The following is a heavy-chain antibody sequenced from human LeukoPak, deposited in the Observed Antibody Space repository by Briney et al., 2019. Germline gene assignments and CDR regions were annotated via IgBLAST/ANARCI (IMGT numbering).Heavy chain of an antibody. CDR1: GFTSSSYA. Sequence: GGSLRLSCAASGFTSSSYAMSWVRQAPGKGLGWVSAISGSGGSTYYADSVKGRFTISRDNSKNTLYLQMNSLRAEDTAVYYCAKVHYDYVWGSYRYTVLDYWGQGTLVTVSS. D-gene: IGHD3-16*02. CDR2: ISGSGGST. CDR3: AKVHYDYVWGSYRYTVLDY. V-gene: IGHV3-23*01. J-gene: IGHJ4*02.